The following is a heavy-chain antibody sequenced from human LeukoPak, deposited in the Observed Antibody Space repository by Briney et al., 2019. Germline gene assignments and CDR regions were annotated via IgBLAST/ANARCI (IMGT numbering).Heavy chain of an antibody. V-gene: IGHV4-34*01. Sequence: SETLTLTCAVDGGSFSGYYWSWIRQPPGKGLEWIGEINHSGSTNYNPSLKSRVTISVDTSKNQFSLKLSSVTAADTAVYYCARGETNTYYYDSSGYRDAFDIWGQGTMVTVSS. CDR3: ARGETNTYYYDSSGYRDAFDI. CDR1: GGSFSGYY. J-gene: IGHJ3*02. D-gene: IGHD3-22*01. CDR2: INHSGST.